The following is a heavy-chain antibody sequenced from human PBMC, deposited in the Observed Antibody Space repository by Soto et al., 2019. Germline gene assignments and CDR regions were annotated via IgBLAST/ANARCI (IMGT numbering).Heavy chain of an antibody. CDR1: GFTFLSYA. CDR2: IGSNGGST. Sequence: GGSLRLSCSASGFTFLSYAMHWVRQAPGKGLEYVSAIGSNGGSTYYADSVKGRFTISRDNSKNTLYLQMSSLRAEDTAMYYCVKDQDWNYASNDAFDIWGQGTMDTVSS. J-gene: IGHJ3*02. D-gene: IGHD1-7*01. V-gene: IGHV3-64D*06. CDR3: VKDQDWNYASNDAFDI.